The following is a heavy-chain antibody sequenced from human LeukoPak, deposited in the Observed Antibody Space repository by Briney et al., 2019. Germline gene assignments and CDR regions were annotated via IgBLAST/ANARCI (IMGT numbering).Heavy chain of an antibody. J-gene: IGHJ4*02. CDR3: AKAGQSGTYFSLDY. Sequence: GGSLRLSCAASGFTFSSYEMNWVRQAPGKGLEWASYISSSGSTIYYADSVKGRFTISRDNAKNTLFLEMSSLRAEDTAVYFCAKAGQSGTYFSLDYWAQGTLVTVSS. V-gene: IGHV3-48*03. CDR2: ISSSGSTI. D-gene: IGHD1-26*01. CDR1: GFTFSSYE.